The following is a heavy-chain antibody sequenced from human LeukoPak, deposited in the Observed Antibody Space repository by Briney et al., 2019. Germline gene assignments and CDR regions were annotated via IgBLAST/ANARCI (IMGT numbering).Heavy chain of an antibody. V-gene: IGHV3-21*01. CDR2: ISSSSSYI. CDR1: GFTFSSYS. CDR3: AREGGGTTVSPWYYYYYMDV. J-gene: IGHJ6*03. D-gene: IGHD4-17*01. Sequence: PGGSLIISCAASGFTFSSYSMNWVRQAPGKGLEWVSSISSSSSYIYYADSVKGRFPISRDNAKTSLYLQMNSLRAEDTAVYYCAREGGGTTVSPWYYYYYMDVWGKGTTVTVSS.